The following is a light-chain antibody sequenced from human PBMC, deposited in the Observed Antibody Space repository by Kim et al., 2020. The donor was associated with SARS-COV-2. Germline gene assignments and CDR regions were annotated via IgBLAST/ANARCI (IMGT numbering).Light chain of an antibody. CDR3: QVWDSSTEE. V-gene: IGLV3-9*01. J-gene: IGLJ3*02. CDR1: NIGSKN. CDR2: RDS. Sequence: SYEPTQPLSVSVALGQTARITCGGNNIGSKNVHWYQQKPGQAPVLVIYRDSNRPSGIPERFSGSSSGNTATLTISRAQAGDEADYYCQVWDSSTEEFGGGTQLTVL.